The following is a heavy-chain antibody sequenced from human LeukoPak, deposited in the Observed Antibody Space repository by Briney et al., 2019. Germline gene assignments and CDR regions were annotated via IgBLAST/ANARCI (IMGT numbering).Heavy chain of an antibody. Sequence: AGTLRLSCAASGFTFSNFWMSWVRQAPGKGLEWVANIDPDGSETQYVGSVKGRFTASRDNAKNSLYLQMNSLRAEDTAIYYCARIWYFGDNNWRYFDYWGQGTLVTGSS. CDR1: GFTFSNFW. CDR3: ARIWYFGDNNWRYFDY. V-gene: IGHV3-7*01. CDR2: IDPDGSET. D-gene: IGHD1-20*01. J-gene: IGHJ4*02.